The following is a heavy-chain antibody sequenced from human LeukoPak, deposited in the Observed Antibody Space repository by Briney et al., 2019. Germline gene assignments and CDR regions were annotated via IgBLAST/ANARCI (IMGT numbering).Heavy chain of an antibody. V-gene: IGHV3-74*01. CDR2: ITTDGRIT. J-gene: IGHJ4*02. D-gene: IGHD3-3*01. Sequence: GGSLRLSCAASGFTFSSYWMHWVRQAPGKGRVWVSRITTDGRITRYADSVKGRFTISRDNAKNTLYLQMNSLRAEDTAVYYCASGLDYDLADHWGQGTLVTVSS. CDR1: GFTFSSYW. CDR3: ASGLDYDLADH.